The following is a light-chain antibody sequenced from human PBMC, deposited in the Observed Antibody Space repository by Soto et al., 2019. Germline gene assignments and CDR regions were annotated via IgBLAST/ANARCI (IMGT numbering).Light chain of an antibody. CDR3: QQTSSTPT. Sequence: DIPLTQSPSSLSASVGDRVTITCRASQSIRSYLNWYQQKPGKAPKLLIYAASSLQTGVSSRFSGSGSGTDFTLTISNLQPEDFATYYCQQTSSTPTFGGGTKVEIK. CDR2: AAS. CDR1: QSIRSY. J-gene: IGKJ4*01. V-gene: IGKV1-39*01.